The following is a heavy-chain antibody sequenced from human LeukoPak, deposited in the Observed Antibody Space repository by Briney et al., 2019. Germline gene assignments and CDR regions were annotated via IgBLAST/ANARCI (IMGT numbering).Heavy chain of an antibody. D-gene: IGHD1-26*01. J-gene: IGHJ6*03. CDR1: GYTFTSYY. Sequence: ASVKVSCKASGYTFTSYYMHWVRQAPGQGLEWMGIINPSGGSTSYAQKFQGRATMTRDMSTSTDYMELSSLRSEDTAVYYCARDGGSYYPYYYYYYMDVWGKGTTVTVSS. CDR3: ARDGGSYYPYYYYYYMDV. V-gene: IGHV1-46*01. CDR2: INPSGGST.